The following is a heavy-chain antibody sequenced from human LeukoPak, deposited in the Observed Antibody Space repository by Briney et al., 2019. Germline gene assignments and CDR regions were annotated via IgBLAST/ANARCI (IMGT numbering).Heavy chain of an antibody. D-gene: IGHD3-10*01. CDR2: IYYSGST. CDR3: ARQRFGELFPYFDY. CDR1: GGSISSYY. J-gene: IGHJ4*02. Sequence: SETLSLTCTVSGGSISSYYWSWIRQPPGKGLEWIGYIYYSGSTNYNPSLKSRVTISIDTSKNQFPLRLSSVTAADTAVYYCARQRFGELFPYFDYWGQGTLVTVSS. V-gene: IGHV4-59*01.